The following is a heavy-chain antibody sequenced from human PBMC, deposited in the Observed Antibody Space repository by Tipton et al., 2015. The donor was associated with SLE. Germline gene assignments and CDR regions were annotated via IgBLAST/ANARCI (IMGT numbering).Heavy chain of an antibody. CDR3: ARGRGNSSGWGKYYYYGLDV. J-gene: IGHJ6*02. CDR1: GGSISSGSYY. V-gene: IGHV4-61*02. Sequence: TLSLTCTVSGGSISSGSYYWSWIRQPAGKGLEWIGRIYTSGSTNYNPSLKSRVTISVDTSKNQFSLKLSSVTAADTAVYYCARGRGNSSGWGKYYYYGLDVWGQGTTVTVSS. CDR2: IYTSGST. D-gene: IGHD6-19*01.